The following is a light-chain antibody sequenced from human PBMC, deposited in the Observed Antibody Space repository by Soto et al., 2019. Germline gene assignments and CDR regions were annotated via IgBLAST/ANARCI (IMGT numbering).Light chain of an antibody. J-gene: IGKJ5*01. Sequence: DIQMTQSPSSLSASVGDRVTITCQASHDIKKYLNWYQEKPGKVPKLLIYDASNLQTGVPSRFSGSGSWTHFTFTISSLQPEDIATYYCQRYDSLPPTFGQGTRLDIK. CDR3: QRYDSLPPT. CDR2: DAS. V-gene: IGKV1-33*01. CDR1: HDIKKY.